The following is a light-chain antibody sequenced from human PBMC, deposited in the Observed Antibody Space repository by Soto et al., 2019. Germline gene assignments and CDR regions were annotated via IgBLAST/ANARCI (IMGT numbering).Light chain of an antibody. Sequence: SYELTQPPSVSVSPGQTASITCSGDKLGDKYACWYQQKPGQSPVRVIYQDNKRPSGIPERFSGSNSGNTATLTITGTQAMDEADYYCQSYDSDFVVFGGGTKVTVL. CDR1: KLGDKY. V-gene: IGLV3-1*01. J-gene: IGLJ2*01. CDR2: QDN. CDR3: QSYDSDFVV.